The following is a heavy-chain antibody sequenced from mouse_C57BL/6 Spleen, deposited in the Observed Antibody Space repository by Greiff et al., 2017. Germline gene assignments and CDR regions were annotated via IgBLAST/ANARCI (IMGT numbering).Heavy chain of an antibody. CDR1: GFTFSDYG. CDR3: ARYGYLYFDV. D-gene: IGHD1-2*01. V-gene: IGHV5-17*01. J-gene: IGHJ1*03. Sequence: EVKLVESGGGLVKPGGSLKLSCAASGFTFSDYGMHWVRQAPEKGLEWVAYISSGSSTIYYADTVKGRFTISRDNAKNTLFLQMTSLRSEDTAMYYCARYGYLYFDVWGTGTTVTVSS. CDR2: ISSGSSTI.